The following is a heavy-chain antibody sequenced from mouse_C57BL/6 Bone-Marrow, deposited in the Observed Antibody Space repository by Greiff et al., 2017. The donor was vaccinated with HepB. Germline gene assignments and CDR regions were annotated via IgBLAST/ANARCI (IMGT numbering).Heavy chain of an antibody. V-gene: IGHV5-6*02. D-gene: IGHD2-5*01. CDR2: ISSGGSYT. CDR3: ARGSYYSKGYWYFDV. J-gene: IGHJ1*03. CDR1: GFTFSSYG. Sequence: EVMLVESGGDLVKPGGSLKLSCAASGFTFSSYGMSWVRQTPDKRLEWVATISSGGSYTYYPDSVKGRFTISRDNAKNTLYLQMSSLKSEDTAMYYCARGSYYSKGYWYFDVWGTGTTVTVSS.